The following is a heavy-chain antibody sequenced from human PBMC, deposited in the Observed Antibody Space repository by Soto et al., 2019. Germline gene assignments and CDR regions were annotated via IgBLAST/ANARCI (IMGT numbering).Heavy chain of an antibody. J-gene: IGHJ6*02. CDR3: ARGNGRFWSGYYTLGYGMDV. V-gene: IGHV1-46*01. CDR2: INPSGGST. Sequence: QVQLVQSGAEVKKPGASVKVSCKASGYTFTSYYMHWVRQAPGQGLEWMGIINPSGGSTSYAQKFQGRVTMTRDTSTSTVYMELSSLRSEDTAVYYCARGNGRFWSGYYTLGYGMDVRGQGTTVTVSS. CDR1: GYTFTSYY. D-gene: IGHD3-3*01.